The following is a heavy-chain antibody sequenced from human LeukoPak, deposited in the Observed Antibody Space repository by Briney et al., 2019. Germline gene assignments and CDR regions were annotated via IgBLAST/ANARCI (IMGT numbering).Heavy chain of an antibody. Sequence: SETLSLTCTVSGGSISSGSYYWSRIRQPAGKGLEWIGRIYTSGSTNYNPSLKSRVTISVDTSKNQFSLKLSSVTAADTAVYYCARGSTVTTYSYWGQGTLVTVSS. D-gene: IGHD4-17*01. CDR2: IYTSGST. CDR3: ARGSTVTTYSY. CDR1: GGSISSGSYY. J-gene: IGHJ4*02. V-gene: IGHV4-61*02.